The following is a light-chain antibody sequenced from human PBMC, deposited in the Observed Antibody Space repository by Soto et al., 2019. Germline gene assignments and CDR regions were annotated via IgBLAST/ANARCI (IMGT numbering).Light chain of an antibody. CDR2: SDD. V-gene: IGLV1-36*01. CDR1: TSNIGNNI. CDR3: AAWDDSRSGWV. J-gene: IGLJ3*02. Sequence: QSVLTQPPSVSEAPRQRVTISCSGRTSNIGNNIVNWYQHLPGKAPKLLIYSDDLLPSGVSDRFSGSKSGTSSSLAISGLQSEDEADYYCAAWDDSRSGWVFGGGTKVTVL.